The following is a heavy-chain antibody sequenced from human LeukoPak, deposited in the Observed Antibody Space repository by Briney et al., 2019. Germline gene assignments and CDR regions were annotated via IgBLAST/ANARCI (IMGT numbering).Heavy chain of an antibody. CDR1: GFTFSSYS. J-gene: IGHJ4*02. V-gene: IGHV3-21*04. Sequence: GSLRLSCAASGFTFSSYSMNWVRQAPGKGLEWVSSISSSSSYIYYADSVKGRFTISRDNSKNTLYLQMNSLRAEDTAVYYCAKDLTAQSFFDWGQGTLVTVSS. CDR2: ISSSSSYI. D-gene: IGHD3-3*01. CDR3: AKDLTAQSFFD.